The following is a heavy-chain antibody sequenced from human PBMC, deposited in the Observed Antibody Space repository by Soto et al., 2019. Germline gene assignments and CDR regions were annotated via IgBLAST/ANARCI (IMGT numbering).Heavy chain of an antibody. D-gene: IGHD6-13*01. CDR2: LHYPXLS. J-gene: IGHJ1*01. V-gene: IGHV4-59*11. Sequence: XTXSLTCSFAGNSFPSHYLTWIRQSPEKALEWIGXLHYPXLSPYNPSLKTXLTLSVAXSKNQLTLQLTSVNVADKDVYYCATSYGNAWYPYWGKGTQVTVSS. CDR1: GNSFPSHY. CDR3: ATSYGNAWYPY.